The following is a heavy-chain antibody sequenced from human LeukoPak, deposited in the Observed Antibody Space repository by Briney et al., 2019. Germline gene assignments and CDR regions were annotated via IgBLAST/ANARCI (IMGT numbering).Heavy chain of an antibody. V-gene: IGHV3-23*01. J-gene: IGHJ4*02. CDR3: AKSGSRDWDYFDY. CDR2: IGGDGGAT. Sequence: PGGSLRLSCAASGFTFSSYAMNWVRQAPGKGLEWVSTIGGDGGATHYADSVKGRFTISRANSKNTLFLQMNSLRAEDAAVYYCAKSGSRDWDYFDYWGQGTLVTASS. CDR1: GFTFSSYA. D-gene: IGHD6-19*01.